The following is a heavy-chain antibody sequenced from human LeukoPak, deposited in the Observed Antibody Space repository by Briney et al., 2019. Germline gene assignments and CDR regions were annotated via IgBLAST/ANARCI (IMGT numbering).Heavy chain of an antibody. Sequence: ASVKVSCKASGYTFTSYDINRVRQATGQGLEWMGWMNPNSGNTGYAQKFQGRVTMTRNTYISTDYMELSSLRSEDTAVYYCASSYYAGYSSSWYNWYFDLWGRGTLVAVSS. V-gene: IGHV1-8*01. J-gene: IGHJ2*01. CDR3: ASSYYAGYSSSWYNWYFDL. D-gene: IGHD6-13*01. CDR1: GYTFTSYD. CDR2: MNPNSGNT.